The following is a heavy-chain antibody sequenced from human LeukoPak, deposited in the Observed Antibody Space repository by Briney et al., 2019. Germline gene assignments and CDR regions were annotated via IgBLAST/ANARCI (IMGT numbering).Heavy chain of an antibody. V-gene: IGHV1-46*01. D-gene: IGHD3-22*01. CDR2: INPSGGST. Sequence: ASVKVSCKASGYTFTSYYMHWVRQAPGQGLEWMGIINPSGGSTSYAQKFQGRVTMTRDTSISTAYMELSRLRSDDTAVYYCARVSPYYYDSSGYYYDYDYWGQGTLVTVSS. CDR3: ARVSPYYYDSSGYYYDYDY. CDR1: GYTFTSYY. J-gene: IGHJ4*02.